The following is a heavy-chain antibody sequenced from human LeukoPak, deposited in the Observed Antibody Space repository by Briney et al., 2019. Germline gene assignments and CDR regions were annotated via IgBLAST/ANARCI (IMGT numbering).Heavy chain of an antibody. CDR3: ARALTTLTYEGY. CDR1: GFTFSSYT. J-gene: IGHJ4*02. CDR2: ISGSNSYI. D-gene: IGHD1-1*01. Sequence: GGSLRLSCAASGFTFSSYTVHWIRQAPGKGLEWVSSISGSNSYIFYADSVKGRFTVSRDNAKDSLYLQMNSLRAENTAVYYCARALTTLTYEGYWGQGTLVTVSS. V-gene: IGHV3-21*01.